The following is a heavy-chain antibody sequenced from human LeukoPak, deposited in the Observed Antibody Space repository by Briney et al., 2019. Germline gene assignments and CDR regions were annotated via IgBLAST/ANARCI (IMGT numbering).Heavy chain of an antibody. Sequence: GGSLRLSCAASGLTFSSYSMNWVRQAPGKGLEWVSYISSSSSTIYYADSVKGRFIISRDNAKNSLYLQMNSLRAEDTAVYYCARGPWVVVPAEDIWGQGTMVTVSS. CDR1: GLTFSSYS. V-gene: IGHV3-48*01. D-gene: IGHD2-2*01. CDR3: ARGPWVVVPAEDI. CDR2: ISSSSSTI. J-gene: IGHJ3*02.